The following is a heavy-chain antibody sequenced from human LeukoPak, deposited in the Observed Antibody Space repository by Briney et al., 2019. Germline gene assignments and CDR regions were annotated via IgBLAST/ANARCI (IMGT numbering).Heavy chain of an antibody. CDR2: IDYDGGSG. V-gene: IGHV3-23*01. CDR1: GFTLSSYE. CDR3: AKNGRVGADYYYYMDV. Sequence: PGGSLRLSCTVSGFTLSSYEMSWIRQAPGKGLEWVSSIDYDGGSGHYADSVKGRFTISRDNSKNTLYLQMNSLRVEDTAVYYCAKNGRVGADYYYYMDVWGKGTTVTVSS. J-gene: IGHJ6*03. D-gene: IGHD1-26*01.